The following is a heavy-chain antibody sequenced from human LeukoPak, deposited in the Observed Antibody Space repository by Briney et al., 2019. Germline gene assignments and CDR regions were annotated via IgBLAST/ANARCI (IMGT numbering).Heavy chain of an antibody. Sequence: ASVTVSFTASGYTFTNYALHWVRQAPGQRLEWMGWINAGNGNTKYSQKFQGRVTITRDTSASTAYMELSSLRSEDTAVYYCARGGGGVAAAGNRWFDPWGQGTLVTVSS. CDR2: INAGNGNT. D-gene: IGHD6-13*01. J-gene: IGHJ5*02. V-gene: IGHV1-3*01. CDR3: ARGGGGVAAAGNRWFDP. CDR1: GYTFTNYA.